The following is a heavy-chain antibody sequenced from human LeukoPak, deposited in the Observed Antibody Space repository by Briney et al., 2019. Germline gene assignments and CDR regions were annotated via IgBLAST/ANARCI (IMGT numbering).Heavy chain of an antibody. Sequence: GEALKISFKHSEYSFPNYCIGWVRPMPGKGVEWMGIIYPDDSDTRYSPSFQGQVTISADKSISPAYLQWSSLKASDTAMYYCAIGRGGQQLGDYWGQGTLVTVSS. CDR2: IYPDDSDT. J-gene: IGHJ4*02. CDR1: EYSFPNYC. D-gene: IGHD6-13*01. V-gene: IGHV5-51*01. CDR3: AIGRGGQQLGDY.